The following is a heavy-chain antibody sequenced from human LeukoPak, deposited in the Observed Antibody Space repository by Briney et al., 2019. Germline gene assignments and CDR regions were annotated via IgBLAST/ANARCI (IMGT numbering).Heavy chain of an antibody. Sequence: GASVTVSFKASGGTFINYAISWVGQAPGQGREWMGGIIPIFGRANNAQKFQGRVTITTDESTSTAYMELSSLRSEDTAVYYCAVPYCSSTSCYGANWFDPWGQGTLVTVSS. D-gene: IGHD2-2*01. CDR2: IIPIFGRA. CDR1: GGTFINYA. V-gene: IGHV1-69*05. J-gene: IGHJ5*02. CDR3: AVPYCSSTSCYGANWFDP.